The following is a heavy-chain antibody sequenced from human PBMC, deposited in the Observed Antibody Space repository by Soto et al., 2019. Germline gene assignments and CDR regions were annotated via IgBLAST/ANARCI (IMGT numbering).Heavy chain of an antibody. CDR3: ARSRLYYFGSSGFYYPFDY. Sequence: GSGPTLVNPTQTLTLTCTCSGFSLSTSGMCVSWIRQPPGKALEWLAHIDWDDDKYYSTSLKTRLTISKDTFKNQVVLTLTNMDPVDTATYYCARSRLYYFGSSGFYYPFDYWGQGALVTVSS. V-gene: IGHV2-70*01. J-gene: IGHJ4*02. CDR2: IDWDDDK. D-gene: IGHD3-22*01. CDR1: GFSLSTSGMC.